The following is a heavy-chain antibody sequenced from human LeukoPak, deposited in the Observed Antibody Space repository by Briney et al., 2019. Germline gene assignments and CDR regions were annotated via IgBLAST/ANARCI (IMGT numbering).Heavy chain of an antibody. CDR2: IYHTGNT. J-gene: IGHJ5*02. Sequence: PSQTLSLTCTVSGGSISSGRYYWSWIRQPPGKGLEWIGFIYHTGNTHYNPSLKPRVTISVDRSKNQFSLKLSSVTAADTAVYYCARALYCSSNNCYIGGDWFDPWGQGTLVTVSS. V-gene: IGHV4-30-2*01. CDR1: GGSISSGRYY. CDR3: ARALYCSSNNCYIGGDWFDP. D-gene: IGHD2-2*02.